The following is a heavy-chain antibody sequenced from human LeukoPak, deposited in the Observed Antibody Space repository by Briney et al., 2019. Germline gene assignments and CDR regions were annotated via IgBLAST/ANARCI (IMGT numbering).Heavy chain of an antibody. CDR2: ISAYNGNT. CDR3: ARDRSGWYGAYAQRGDDAFDI. J-gene: IGHJ3*02. D-gene: IGHD6-19*01. V-gene: IGHV1-18*01. Sequence: GASVKVSCKASGYTFTSYGISWVRQAPGQGLEWMGWISAYNGNTNYAQKLQGRVTMTTDTSTSTAYMELRSLRSDDTAVYYCARDRSGWYGAYAQRGDDAFDIWGQGTMVTVSS. CDR1: GYTFTSYG.